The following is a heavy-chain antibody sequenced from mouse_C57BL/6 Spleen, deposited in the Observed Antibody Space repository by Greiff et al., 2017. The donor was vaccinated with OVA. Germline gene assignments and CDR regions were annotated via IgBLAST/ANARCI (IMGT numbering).Heavy chain of an antibody. J-gene: IGHJ4*01. CDR1: GFSFNTYA. D-gene: IGHD1-1*01. V-gene: IGHV10-1*01. CDR3: VTTVVAEDYAMDY. Sequence: VQLQKSGGGLVQPKGSLKLSCAASGFSFNTYAMNWVRQAPGKGLEWVARIRSKSNNYATYYADSVKDRFTISRDDSESMLYLQMNNLKTEDTAMYYCVTTVVAEDYAMDYWGQGTSVTVSS. CDR2: IRSKSNNYAT.